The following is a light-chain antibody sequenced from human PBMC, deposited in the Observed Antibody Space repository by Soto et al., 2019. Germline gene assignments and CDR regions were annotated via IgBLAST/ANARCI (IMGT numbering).Light chain of an antibody. CDR3: AAWDDSLTALV. J-gene: IGLJ2*01. CDR1: NSNIGTNT. V-gene: IGLV1-44*01. Sequence: QSVLTQPPSASGTPGQGVTISCSGSNSNIGTNTVNWYQQLPGTAPKALIHTNNQRPSGVPDRFSGSKSGTSASLAISVLQSEDEAHYYCAAWDDSLTALVFGGGTKLTVL. CDR2: TNN.